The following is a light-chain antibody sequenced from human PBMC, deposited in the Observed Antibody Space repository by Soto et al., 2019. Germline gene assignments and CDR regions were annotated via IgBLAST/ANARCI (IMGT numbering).Light chain of an antibody. V-gene: IGKV3-15*01. CDR2: GAS. CDR3: QQRSNWPRT. CDR1: QSVSSN. J-gene: IGKJ1*01. Sequence: EIAMTQSPATLSVAPGERATLSCRASQSVSSNLAWYQQKPGQAPRLLIYGASTRATGIPARFSGSGSGTEFTLTISSLQSEDLAVYYCQQRSNWPRTFGQGTKVDIK.